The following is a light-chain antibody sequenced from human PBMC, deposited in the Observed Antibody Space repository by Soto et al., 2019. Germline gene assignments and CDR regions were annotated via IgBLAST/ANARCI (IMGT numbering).Light chain of an antibody. V-gene: IGKV3-11*01. J-gene: IGKJ4*01. CDR1: QNISTY. CDR3: QHHNNWPPGAA. Sequence: EIVLTQSPATLSLSPGERATLSCRASQNISTYLAWYQQKPGQAPRLLIYDASNRATGIPARVSGSGSGTDFTLTISSLEPEDFAVYYCQHHNNWPPGAAFGGGTKVEI. CDR2: DAS.